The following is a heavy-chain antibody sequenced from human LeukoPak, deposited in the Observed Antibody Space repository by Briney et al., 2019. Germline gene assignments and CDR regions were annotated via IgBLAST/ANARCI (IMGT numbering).Heavy chain of an antibody. CDR2: INTDGSGT. Sequence: GGSLRLSCAASGFTFSSYWMHWVRQAPGKGLVWVSRINTDGSGTSYADSVKGRFTISRDNAKNTLYLQMNSLRAEDTAVYYCARSVVAATETFDYWGQGTLVTVSS. CDR1: GFTFSSYW. J-gene: IGHJ4*02. V-gene: IGHV3-74*01. CDR3: ARSVVAATETFDY. D-gene: IGHD2-15*01.